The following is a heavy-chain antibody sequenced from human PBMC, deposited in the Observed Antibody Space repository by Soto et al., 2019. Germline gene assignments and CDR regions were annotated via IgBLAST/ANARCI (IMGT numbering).Heavy chain of an antibody. J-gene: IGHJ6*02. V-gene: IGHV4-59*01. D-gene: IGHD3-22*01. CDR3: ARYAYDSSGYYYGTDMDV. Sequence: PSETLSLTCTVSGGSISSYYWSWIRQPPGKGLEWIGYIYYSGSTNYNPSLKSRVTISVDTSKNQFSLKLSSVTAADTAVYYCARYAYDSSGYYYGTDMDVWGQGTTVTVSS. CDR2: IYYSGST. CDR1: GGSISSYY.